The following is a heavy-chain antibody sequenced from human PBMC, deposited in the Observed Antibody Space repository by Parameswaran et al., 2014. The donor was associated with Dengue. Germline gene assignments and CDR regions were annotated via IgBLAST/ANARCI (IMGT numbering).Heavy chain of an antibody. CDR3: ARDNIVVVPAATTATATFDY. CDR2: INTNTGNP. J-gene: IGHJ4*02. V-gene: IGHV7-4-1*02. D-gene: IGHD2-2*01. Sequence: WVRQAPGQGLEWMGWINTNTGNPTYAQGFTGRFVFSLDTSVSTAYLQISSLKAEDTAVYYCARDNIVVVPAATTATATFDYWGQGTLVTVSS.